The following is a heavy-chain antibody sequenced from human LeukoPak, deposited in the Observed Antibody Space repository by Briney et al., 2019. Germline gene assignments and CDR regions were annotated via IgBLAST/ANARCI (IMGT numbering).Heavy chain of an antibody. J-gene: IGHJ4*02. V-gene: IGHV3-30-3*01. CDR1: GFTFSSYA. Sequence: WGSLRLSCAASGFTFSSYAMHWVRQAPGKGLEWVAVISYDGSNKYYADSVKGRFTISRDNSKNTLYLQMNSLRAEDTAVYYCARGPDIVVVVAAYYFDYWGQGTLVAVSS. CDR3: ARGPDIVVVVAAYYFDY. CDR2: ISYDGSNK. D-gene: IGHD2-15*01.